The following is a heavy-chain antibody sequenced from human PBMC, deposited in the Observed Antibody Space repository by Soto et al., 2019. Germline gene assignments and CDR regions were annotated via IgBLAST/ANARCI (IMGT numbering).Heavy chain of an antibody. CDR1: GFTFSNYL. CDR3: SREKRANGYFDY. D-gene: IGHD6-25*01. V-gene: IGHV3-7*01. Sequence: EVQLVESGGGLVQPGGSLRLSCAASGFTFSNYLMSWVRQAPGKGLEWVANIKQDGSEKYYVASVNGRFTISRDNAKNSLYLQMNSLRADDTAVYYCSREKRANGYFDYWGQGTLVTVSS. CDR2: IKQDGSEK. J-gene: IGHJ4*02.